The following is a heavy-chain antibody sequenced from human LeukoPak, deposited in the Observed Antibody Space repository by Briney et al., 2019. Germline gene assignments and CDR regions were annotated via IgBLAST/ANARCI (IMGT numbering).Heavy chain of an antibody. J-gene: IGHJ4*02. V-gene: IGHV1-69*01. CDR2: IIPMFGAV. CDR3: ARDLYGDYFDY. CDR1: GGTFSSYA. Sequence: SVKVSCKASGGTFSSYAINWVRQAPGQGLECMGGIIPMFGAVNYAQKFQGRLTITADESTTTAYMELSSLRSEDTAVYYCARDLYGDYFDYWGQGTLVTVSS. D-gene: IGHD3-16*01.